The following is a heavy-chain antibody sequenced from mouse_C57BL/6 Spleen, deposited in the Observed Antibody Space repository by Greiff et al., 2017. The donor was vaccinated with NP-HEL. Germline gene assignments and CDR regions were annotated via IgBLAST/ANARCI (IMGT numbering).Heavy chain of an antibody. D-gene: IGHD2-10*02. V-gene: IGHV1-80*01. Sequence: QVQLQQSGAELVKPGASVKISCKASGYAFSSYWMNWVKQRPGKGLEWIGQIYPGDGDTNYNGKFKGKATLTADKSSSTAYMQLSSLTSEDSAVYFCARSGGGYGNLPFDVWGTGTTVTVSS. CDR1: GYAFSSYW. J-gene: IGHJ1*03. CDR3: ARSGGGYGNLPFDV. CDR2: IYPGDGDT.